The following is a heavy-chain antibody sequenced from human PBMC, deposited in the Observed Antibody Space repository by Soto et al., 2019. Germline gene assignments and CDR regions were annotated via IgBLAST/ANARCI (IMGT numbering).Heavy chain of an antibody. V-gene: IGHV4-30-4*01. CDR2: IYYSGST. Sequence: PSETLSLTCTVSGGSISSGDYYWSWIRQPPGKGLEWIGYIYYSGSTYYNPSLKSRVTISVDTSKNQFSLKLSPVTAADTAVYYCARDREVDTAAQGRFDPWGQGTLVTVSS. D-gene: IGHD5-18*01. CDR1: GGSISSGDYY. J-gene: IGHJ5*02. CDR3: ARDREVDTAAQGRFDP.